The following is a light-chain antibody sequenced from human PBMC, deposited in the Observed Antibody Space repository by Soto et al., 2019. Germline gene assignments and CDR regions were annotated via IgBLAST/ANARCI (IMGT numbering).Light chain of an antibody. V-gene: IGLV2-23*01. CDR2: EGS. Sequence: QSALTQPASVSGSPGQSITISCTGTSSDVGSYNLVSWYQQHPGKAPKLMIYEGSKRPSGVSNRFSGSKSGNTASLTISGLQAEDGADYYCCSYAGSSTYAIFGGGTKVTVL. J-gene: IGLJ2*01. CDR3: CSYAGSSTYAI. CDR1: SSDVGSYNL.